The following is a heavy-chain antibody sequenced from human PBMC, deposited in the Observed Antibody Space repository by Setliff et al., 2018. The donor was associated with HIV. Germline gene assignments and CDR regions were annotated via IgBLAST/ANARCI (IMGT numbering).Heavy chain of an antibody. CDR2: ISSSGSYI. CDR1: GFTVIDYA. V-gene: IGHV3-21*01. CDR3: ARSRSTRDAFDT. D-gene: IGHD2-2*01. J-gene: IGHJ3*02. Sequence: PGGSLRLSCEASGFTVIDYALNWVRQAPGKGLEWVSSISSSGSYIYYAASLKGRFTITRDNARNSLYLEMSTLRVEDTALYYCARSRSTRDAFDTWGRGTMVTVSS.